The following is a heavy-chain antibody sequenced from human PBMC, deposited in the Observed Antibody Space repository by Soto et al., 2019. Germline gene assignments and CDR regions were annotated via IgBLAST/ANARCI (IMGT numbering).Heavy chain of an antibody. CDR2: IYPGDSDT. Sequence: GESLKIFCKGSGYSFTSYWIGWVRQMPGKGLEWMGIIYPGDSDTRYSPSFQGQVTISADKSISTAYLQWSSLKASDTAMYYCARHSGIGYCTNGVCSRDYYYGMDVWGQGTTVTVSS. D-gene: IGHD2-8*01. J-gene: IGHJ6*02. CDR3: ARHSGIGYCTNGVCSRDYYYGMDV. CDR1: GYSFTSYW. V-gene: IGHV5-51*01.